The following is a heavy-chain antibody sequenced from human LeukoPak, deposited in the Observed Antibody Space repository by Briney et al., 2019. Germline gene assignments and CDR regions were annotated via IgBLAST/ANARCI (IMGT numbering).Heavy chain of an antibody. D-gene: IGHD2-2*01. CDR3: ARLNPRYCSSTSCRRDYYYGMDV. CDR2: ISYSGST. CDR1: GDPISRYY. V-gene: IGHV4-59*01. Sequence: PSETLSLICTVSGDPISRYYWSWIRHPPGKGLEWIGNISYSGSTNYNPSLKSRVTISVDTSKNQFSLKLSSVTAADTAVYYCARLNPRYCSSTSCRRDYYYGMDVWGQGTTVTVSS. J-gene: IGHJ6*02.